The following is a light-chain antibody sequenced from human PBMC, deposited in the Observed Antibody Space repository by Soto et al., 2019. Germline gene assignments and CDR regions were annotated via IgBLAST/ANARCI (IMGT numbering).Light chain of an antibody. CDR1: QSISSY. J-gene: IGKJ2*01. Sequence: DIQMTQSPSSLSASVGERVTITCRASQSISSYLNWYQQKPGKAPKLLIYAASSLQSGVPSRFSGSGSGTDFTLTISSLQPEDFATYYCQRSYSTLPYTFGQGTKLEIK. V-gene: IGKV1-39*01. CDR2: AAS. CDR3: QRSYSTLPYT.